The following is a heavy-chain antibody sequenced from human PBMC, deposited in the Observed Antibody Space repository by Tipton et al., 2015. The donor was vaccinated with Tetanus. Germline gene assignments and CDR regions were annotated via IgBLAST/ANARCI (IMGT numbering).Heavy chain of an antibody. V-gene: IGHV1-18*01. J-gene: IGHJ5*02. CDR1: GYTFTSYG. Sequence: QSGAEVKKPGASVKVPCKASGYTFTSYGISWVRQAPGQGLEWMGWISAYNGNTNYAQKLQGRVTMTTDTSTSTAYMELRSLRSDDTAVYYCARDPRNGIAAAAWFDPWGQGTLVTVSS. CDR2: ISAYNGNT. CDR3: ARDPRNGIAAAAWFDP. D-gene: IGHD6-13*01.